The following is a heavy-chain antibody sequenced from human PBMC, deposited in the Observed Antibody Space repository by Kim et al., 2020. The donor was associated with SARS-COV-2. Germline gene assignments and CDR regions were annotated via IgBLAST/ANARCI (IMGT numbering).Heavy chain of an antibody. CDR2: IWYDGSNK. CDR3: ARDPTYYYGSGSYEGYYYGMDV. CDR1: GFTFSSYG. Sequence: GGSLRLSCAASGFTFSSYGMHWVRQAPGKGLEWVAVIWYDGSNKYYADSVKGRFTISRDNSKNTLYLQMNSLRAEDTAVYYCARDPTYYYGSGSYEGYYYGMDVWGQGTTVTVSS. V-gene: IGHV3-33*01. D-gene: IGHD3-10*01. J-gene: IGHJ6*02.